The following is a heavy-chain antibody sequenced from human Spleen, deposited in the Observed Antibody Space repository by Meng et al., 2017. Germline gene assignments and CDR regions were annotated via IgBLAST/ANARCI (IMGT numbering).Heavy chain of an antibody. V-gene: IGHV4-34*01. CDR3: ARSTWRRNYYYYGMDV. J-gene: IGHJ6*02. CDR1: GGSFSGYY. CDR2: INHSGST. Sequence: GSLRLSCAVYGGSFSGYYWSWIRQPPGKGLEWIGEINHSGSTNYNPSLKSRVTISVDTSKNQFSLKLSSVTAADTAVYYCARSTWRRNYYYYGMDVWGQGTTVTVSS. D-gene: IGHD1-1*01.